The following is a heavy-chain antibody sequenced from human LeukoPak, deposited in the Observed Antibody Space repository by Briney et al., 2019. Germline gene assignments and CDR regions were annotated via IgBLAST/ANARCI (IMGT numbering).Heavy chain of an antibody. Sequence: SETLSLTCAVYGGSFSGYYWSWIRQPPGKGLEWIGTLYYSGSTYYNPSLKSRVTISVDTSKNQFSLKLSSVTAADTAVYYCASGYCSGGSCSVGGEFDYWGQGTLVTVSS. J-gene: IGHJ4*02. CDR2: LYYSGST. CDR3: ASGYCSGGSCSVGGEFDY. CDR1: GGSFSGYY. D-gene: IGHD2-15*01. V-gene: IGHV4-34*01.